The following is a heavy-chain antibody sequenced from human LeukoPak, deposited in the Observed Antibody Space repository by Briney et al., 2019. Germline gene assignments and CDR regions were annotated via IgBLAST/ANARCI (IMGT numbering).Heavy chain of an antibody. D-gene: IGHD3-3*01. CDR3: ARGRTYYDFWSGYLTDYYYYYMDV. Sequence: ASVKVSCKASGYTFTSYDINWVRQATGQGLEWMGWMNPNSGNTGYAQKFQGRVTITRNTSLSTAYMELSSLRSEDTAVYYCARGRTYYDFWSGYLTDYYYYYMDVWGKGTTVTVSS. V-gene: IGHV1-8*03. J-gene: IGHJ6*03. CDR2: MNPNSGNT. CDR1: GYTFTSYD.